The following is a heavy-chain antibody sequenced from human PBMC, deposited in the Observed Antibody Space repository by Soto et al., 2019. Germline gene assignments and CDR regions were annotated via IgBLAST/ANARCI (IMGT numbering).Heavy chain of an antibody. J-gene: IGHJ4*02. D-gene: IGHD6-13*01. CDR2: ISGSDGST. V-gene: IGHV3-23*01. Sequence: EVQLLESGGGLVQPGGSLRLSCAASGFTFSSYAMNWVRQAPGKGLEWVSVISGSDGSTYYADSVKGRFTISRDNSKNTVNLKMNSLRAEDTAVYYCARRSSSWYFDYWGQGTLVTVSS. CDR3: ARRSSSWYFDY. CDR1: GFTFSSYA.